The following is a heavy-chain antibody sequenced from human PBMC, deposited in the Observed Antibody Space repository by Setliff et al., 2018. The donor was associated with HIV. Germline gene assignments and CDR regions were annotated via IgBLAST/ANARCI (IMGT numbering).Heavy chain of an antibody. CDR3: ARDPRSGYDSDTAMVTVYYYYMDV. J-gene: IGHJ6*03. Sequence: ASVKVSCKASGYTFTNYGISWVRQAPGQGLEWMGLISAYNGNTNYAQKLQGRVTMTTDTSTSTAYMEVRSLRSDDTAVYYCARDPRSGYDSDTAMVTVYYYYMDVWGKGTTVTVSS. CDR1: GYTFTNYG. D-gene: IGHD5-18*01. CDR2: ISAYNGNT. V-gene: IGHV1-18*01.